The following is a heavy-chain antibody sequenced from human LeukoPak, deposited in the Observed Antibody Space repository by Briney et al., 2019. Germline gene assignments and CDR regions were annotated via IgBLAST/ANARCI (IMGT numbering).Heavy chain of an antibody. D-gene: IGHD3-16*02. J-gene: IGHJ4*02. CDR1: GFTFSSYA. V-gene: IGHV3-23*01. Sequence: GGSLRLSCAASGFTFSSYAMSWVRQAPGKGLEWVSAISGSGGSTYYADSVKGRFTISRDNSKNTLYLQMNSLRAEDTAVYYCARAYYVWGSYRQYYFDYWGQGTLVTVSS. CDR3: ARAYYVWGSYRQYYFDY. CDR2: ISGSGGST.